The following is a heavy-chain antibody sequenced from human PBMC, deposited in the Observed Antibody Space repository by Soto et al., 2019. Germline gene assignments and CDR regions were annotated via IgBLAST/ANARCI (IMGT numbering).Heavy chain of an antibody. V-gene: IGHV4-34*01. CDR1: GGSFSGYY. J-gene: IGHJ4*02. Sequence: SETLSLTCAVYGGSFSGYYWSWIRQPPGKGLEWIGEINHSGSTNYNPSLKSRVTISVDTSKNQFSLKLSSVTAADTAVYYCARGGHTGTAWFGYWGQGTLVTVSS. D-gene: IGHD4-17*01. CDR2: INHSGST. CDR3: ARGGHTGTAWFGY.